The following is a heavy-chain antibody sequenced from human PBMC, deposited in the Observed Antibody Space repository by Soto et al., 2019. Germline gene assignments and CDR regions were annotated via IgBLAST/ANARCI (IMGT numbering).Heavy chain of an antibody. Sequence: GASVKVSCKASGYTFTSYDINWVRQATGQGLEWMGWMNPNSGNTGYARKFQGRVTMTRNTSISTAYMELSSLRSEDTAVYYCARGLAVATYYYYYMDVWGKGTTVTVSS. CDR3: ARGLAVATYYYYYMDV. CDR1: GYTFTSYD. J-gene: IGHJ6*03. CDR2: MNPNSGNT. V-gene: IGHV1-8*01. D-gene: IGHD5-12*01.